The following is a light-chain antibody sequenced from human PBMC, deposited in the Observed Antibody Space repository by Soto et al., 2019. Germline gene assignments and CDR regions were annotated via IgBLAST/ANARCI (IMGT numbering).Light chain of an antibody. Sequence: QSALTQPPSASGSPGQSVTISCAGTSSDVGGYNYVSWYQQYPGKVPKLMIYEVSERPSGVPDRFSGSKSGNTAFLTVSGLQSEDEADYYCLSYADTAYVFATGTKVTVL. J-gene: IGLJ1*01. CDR2: EVS. CDR3: LSYADTAYV. CDR1: SSDVGGYNY. V-gene: IGLV2-8*01.